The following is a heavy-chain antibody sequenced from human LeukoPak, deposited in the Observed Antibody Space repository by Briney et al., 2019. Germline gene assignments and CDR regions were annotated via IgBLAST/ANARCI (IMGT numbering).Heavy chain of an antibody. CDR3: AKGLSSGHYYFDY. D-gene: IGHD3-22*01. V-gene: IGHV3-23*01. CDR2: ISGSGGST. CDR1: GFTFNNYG. Sequence: PGGSLRLSCTASGFTFNNYGMHWVRQAPGKGLEWVSAISGSGGSTYYADSVKGRFTISRDNSKNTLYLQMNSLRAEDTAVYYCAKGLSSGHYYFDYWGQGTLVTVSS. J-gene: IGHJ4*02.